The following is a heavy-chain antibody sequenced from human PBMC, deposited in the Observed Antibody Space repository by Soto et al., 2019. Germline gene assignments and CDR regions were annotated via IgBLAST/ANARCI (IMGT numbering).Heavy chain of an antibody. J-gene: IGHJ4*02. Sequence: SETLSLTCTVSGASIITDNYFWVWIRQSPRRGLELIGSISYSGRTYDNPSLQSRVTISIDASKNQFSLKLTSVTTADTAVYYCARRRASDYGGNHHPYYFDRWGQGALVTVAS. V-gene: IGHV4-39*01. D-gene: IGHD4-17*01. CDR2: ISYSGRT. CDR1: GASIITDNYF. CDR3: ARRRASDYGGNHHPYYFDR.